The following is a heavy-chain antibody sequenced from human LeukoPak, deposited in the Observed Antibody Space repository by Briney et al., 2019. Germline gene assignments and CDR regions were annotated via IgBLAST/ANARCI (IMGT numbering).Heavy chain of an antibody. Sequence: SGGSLRLSCAASEFTFSSYDMHWVRQATGKGLEWVLAIGTAGDTYYPGSVKGRFTISRENAKNSLYLQMNSLRAGDTAVYYCARVQGLDFRWYFDLWGRGTLVTVSS. J-gene: IGHJ2*01. CDR2: IGTAGDT. CDR3: ARVQGLDFRWYFDL. V-gene: IGHV3-13*01. CDR1: EFTFSSYD.